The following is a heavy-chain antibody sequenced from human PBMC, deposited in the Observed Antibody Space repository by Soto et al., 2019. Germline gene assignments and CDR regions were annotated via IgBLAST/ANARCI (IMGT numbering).Heavy chain of an antibody. D-gene: IGHD6-13*01. CDR2: ISGSGGST. J-gene: IGHJ4*02. CDR3: AKVYGGWSSWLKHFDY. Sequence: GGSLRLSCAASGFTFSSYAMSWVRQAPGKGLEWVSAISGSGGSTYYADSVKGRFTISRDNSKNTLYLQMNSLRAEDTAVYYCAKVYGGWSSWLKHFDYWGQGTLVTVSS. CDR1: GFTFSSYA. V-gene: IGHV3-23*01.